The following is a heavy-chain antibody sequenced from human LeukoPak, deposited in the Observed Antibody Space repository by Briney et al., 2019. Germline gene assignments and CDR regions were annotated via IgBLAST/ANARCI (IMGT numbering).Heavy chain of an antibody. Sequence: GASVKVSCKVSGDSLTELSMHWVRQALGQGLEWMGGFDAEQGEIIYAQEFQGRVTMTEDTSTNTAYMELSSLTSADTAVYYCATDSRYFDTNRYFDPWGQGTLITVSS. D-gene: IGHD3-22*01. CDR3: ATDSRYFDTNRYFDP. CDR1: GDSLTELS. CDR2: FDAEQGEI. J-gene: IGHJ5*02. V-gene: IGHV1-24*01.